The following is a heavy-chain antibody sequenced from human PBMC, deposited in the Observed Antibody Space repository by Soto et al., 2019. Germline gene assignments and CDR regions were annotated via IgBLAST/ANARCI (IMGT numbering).Heavy chain of an antibody. J-gene: IGHJ5*02. CDR2: ISAYNANT. Sequence: QVQLVQSGAEVKKPGASVKVSCKASGYTFTSSGISWVRQAPGQGLEWMGWISAYNANTNYAQKFQGRVTMTTDTSTSTAYMELRSLRADDTAVYYCAICHSSGWYRWFDPWGQGTLVTVSS. V-gene: IGHV1-18*01. D-gene: IGHD6-19*01. CDR3: AICHSSGWYRWFDP. CDR1: GYTFTSSG.